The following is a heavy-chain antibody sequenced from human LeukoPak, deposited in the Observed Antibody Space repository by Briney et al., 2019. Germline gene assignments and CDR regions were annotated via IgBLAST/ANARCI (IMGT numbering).Heavy chain of an antibody. CDR3: AKVGXRXFGXLFGYYYYGMDV. CDR2: IRYDGSNK. Sequence: GGSLRLSCAASGFTFSSYGMHWVRQAPGKGLEWVAFIRYDGSNKYYADSVKGRFTISRDNSKNTLYLQMNSLRAEDTAVYYXAKVGXRXFGXLFGYYYYGMDVWGQGTTVTVSS. CDR1: GFTFSSYG. J-gene: IGHJ6*02. D-gene: IGHD3-10*01. V-gene: IGHV3-30*02.